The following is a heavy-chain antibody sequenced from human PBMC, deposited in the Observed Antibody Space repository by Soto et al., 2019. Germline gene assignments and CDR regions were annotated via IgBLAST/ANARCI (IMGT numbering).Heavy chain of an antibody. Sequence: NPSETLCITCAFSVDSISRGGYSWTWIRQPPGKALEWIGNIYDSGSTSYNPSLKSRVTISVDTSKNQFSLRLTSVTAADTAVYFCARGSSSYYDYGMDVWGQGTTVTVSS. CDR3: ARGSSSYYDYGMDV. CDR1: VDSISRGGYS. J-gene: IGHJ6*01. CDR2: IYDSGST. V-gene: IGHV4-30-2*01. D-gene: IGHD6-6*01.